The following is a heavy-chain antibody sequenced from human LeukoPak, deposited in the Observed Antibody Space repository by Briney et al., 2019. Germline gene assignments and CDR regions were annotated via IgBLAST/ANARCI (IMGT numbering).Heavy chain of an antibody. CDR1: GYTFTGYY. J-gene: IGHJ4*02. V-gene: IGHV1-2*02. D-gene: IGHD2-15*01. Sequence: VASVKVSCKASGYTFTGYYMHWVRQAPGQGLEWMRWINPNSGGTNYAQKFQGRVTMTRDTSISTAYMELSRLRSDDTAVYYCARERTLTSCYDYWGQGTLVTVSS. CDR3: ARERTLTSCYDY. CDR2: INPNSGGT.